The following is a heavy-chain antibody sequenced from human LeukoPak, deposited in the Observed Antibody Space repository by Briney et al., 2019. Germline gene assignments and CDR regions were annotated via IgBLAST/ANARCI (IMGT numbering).Heavy chain of an antibody. V-gene: IGHV1-2*02. J-gene: IGHJ4*02. D-gene: IGHD2-15*01. CDR2: INPNSGGT. CDR1: GYTFTGYY. CDR3: ARDFLLRYCSGGSCYMTPHFGY. Sequence: ASVKVPCKAPGYTFTGYYMHWVRQAPGQGLEWMGWINPNSGGTNYAQKFQGRVTMTRDTSISTAYMELSRLRSDDTAVYYCARDFLLRYCSGGSCYMTPHFGYWGQGTLVTVSS.